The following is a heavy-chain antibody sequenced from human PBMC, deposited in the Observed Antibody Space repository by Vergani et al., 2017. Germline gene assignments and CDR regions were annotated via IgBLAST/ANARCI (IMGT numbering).Heavy chain of an antibody. CDR3: ARASHCINCYSEEPNGPGYYYMDV. CDR1: GGSISSGAFS. Sequence: QLQLQESGSGLVKPSQTLSLNCAASGGSISSGAFSWGWIRQPPGRGLQWIGHIFQSGSPDYNASLKSRVNISLDKSKNHFSLSLSSVTAADTAVYYCARASHCINCYSEEPNGPGYYYMDVWGKGTTVTVSS. V-gene: IGHV4-30-2*01. J-gene: IGHJ6*03. CDR2: IFQSGSP. D-gene: IGHD2-21*01.